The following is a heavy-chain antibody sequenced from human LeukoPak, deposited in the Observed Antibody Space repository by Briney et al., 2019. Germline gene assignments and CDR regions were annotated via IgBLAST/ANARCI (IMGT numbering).Heavy chain of an antibody. CDR1: GFTFSTYA. CDR2: IRHDGSDI. CDR3: ARDHHYASGVSWFFDC. Sequence: GGSLRLSCAASGFTFSTYAMHWVRQAPGKGLEWVAVIRHDGSDIYYSDSVKGRFAISRDNSKNTVYLQMNSLRAEDTAVYFCARDHHYASGVSWFFDCGGQGALVTVS. J-gene: IGHJ4*02. D-gene: IGHD3-10*01. V-gene: IGHV3-33*01.